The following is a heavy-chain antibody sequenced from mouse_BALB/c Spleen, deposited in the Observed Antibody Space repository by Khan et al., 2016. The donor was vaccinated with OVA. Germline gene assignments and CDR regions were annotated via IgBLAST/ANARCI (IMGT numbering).Heavy chain of an antibody. D-gene: IGHD1-1*01. Sequence: EVELVESGGDLVQPGGSRKLSCAASGFTFSSYGMHWVRQAPEKGLEWVAYISGDSNTIYYADTVKGRFTISRDNPRNTLFLQMTSLMSEDTAMYYCEKSYFYGYYFDYWGPGTTLTVSS. V-gene: IGHV5-17*02. CDR2: ISGDSNTI. CDR1: GFTFSSYG. CDR3: EKSYFYGYYFDY. J-gene: IGHJ2*01.